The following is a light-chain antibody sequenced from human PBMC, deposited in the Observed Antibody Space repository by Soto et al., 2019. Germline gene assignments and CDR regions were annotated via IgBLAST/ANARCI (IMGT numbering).Light chain of an antibody. CDR2: DVS. CDR1: QGVTAT. CDR3: QQYKNWPFS. Sequence: KKSPAPLSVSPGERAHLSCGAGQGVTATFAWYQQKSGQSPKLLIYDVSTRATGVPARFSGTGSDTDFTLTISGLQSDDSAVYFCQQYKNWPFSFGQATRLEI. V-gene: IGKV3-15*01. J-gene: IGKJ5*01.